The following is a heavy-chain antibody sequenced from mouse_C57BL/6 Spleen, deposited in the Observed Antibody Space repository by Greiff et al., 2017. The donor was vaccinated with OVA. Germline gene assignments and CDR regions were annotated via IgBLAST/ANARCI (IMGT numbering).Heavy chain of an antibody. CDR2: ISSGSSTI. CDR1: GFTFSDYG. Sequence: DVKLVESGGGLVKPGGSLKLSCAASGFTFSDYGMHWVRQAPEKGLEWVAYISSGSSTIYYADTVKGRFTISRDNAKNTLFLQMTSLRADDTVMYYCARPPFTTVVATDWYFDVWGTGTTVTVSS. J-gene: IGHJ1*03. D-gene: IGHD1-1*01. CDR3: ARPPFTTVVATDWYFDV. V-gene: IGHV5-17*01.